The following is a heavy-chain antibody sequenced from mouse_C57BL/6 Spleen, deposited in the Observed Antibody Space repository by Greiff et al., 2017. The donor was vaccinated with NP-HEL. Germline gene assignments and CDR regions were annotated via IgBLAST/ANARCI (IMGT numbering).Heavy chain of an antibody. D-gene: IGHD2-4*01. J-gene: IGHJ2*01. CDR3: ARSPYDYDGYYYDY. V-gene: IGHV1-26*01. Sequence: EVKLQQSGPELVKPGASVKISCKASGYTFTDYYMNWVKQSHGKSLEWIGDINPNNGGTSYNQKFKGKATLTVDKSSSTAYMELRSLTSEDSAVYDCARSPYDYDGYYYDYWGQGTTLTVSS. CDR2: INPNNGGT. CDR1: GYTFTDYY.